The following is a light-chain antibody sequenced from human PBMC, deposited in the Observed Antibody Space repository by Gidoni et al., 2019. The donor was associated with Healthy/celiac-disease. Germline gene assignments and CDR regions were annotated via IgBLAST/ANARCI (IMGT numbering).Light chain of an antibody. Sequence: SSELTQEPAVSVALGQPVRITCQGDSLRSYYASCYQQKPGQAPVLVISGKNNRTSGSPDRFSGSSSGNTASLTITGAQAEDEADYYCNSRDSSGNPLYVFGTGTKVTVL. CDR1: SLRSYY. J-gene: IGLJ1*01. CDR3: NSRDSSGNPLYV. V-gene: IGLV3-19*01. CDR2: GKN.